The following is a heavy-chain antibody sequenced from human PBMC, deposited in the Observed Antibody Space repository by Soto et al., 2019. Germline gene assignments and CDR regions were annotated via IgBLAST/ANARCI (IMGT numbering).Heavy chain of an antibody. D-gene: IGHD3-10*01. CDR1: GGSISSSNW. V-gene: IGHV4-4*02. CDR2: IYHSGST. CDR3: ASQEDGSGTPYYYGMDV. J-gene: IGHJ6*02. Sequence: SETLSLTCAVSGGSISSSNWWSWVRQPPGKGLEWIGEIYHSGSTDYNPSLKSRVTISVDKSKNQFSLKLSSVTAADTAVYYCASQEDGSGTPYYYGMDVWGQGTTVTVSS.